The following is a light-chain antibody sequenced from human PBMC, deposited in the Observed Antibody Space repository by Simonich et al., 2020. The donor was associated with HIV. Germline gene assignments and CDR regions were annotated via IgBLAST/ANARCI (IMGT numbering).Light chain of an antibody. J-gene: IGKJ3*01. CDR2: AAS. V-gene: IGKV1-39*01. CDR3: LQHNSYPLT. Sequence: DIQMTQSPSSLSASVGDRVTITCRASQSISSYLNWYQQKPGKAPKLLIYAASSLQSGVPSRFSGSGSGTDFTLTIGSLQPEDFATYYCLQHNSYPLTFGPGTKVDIK. CDR1: QSISSY.